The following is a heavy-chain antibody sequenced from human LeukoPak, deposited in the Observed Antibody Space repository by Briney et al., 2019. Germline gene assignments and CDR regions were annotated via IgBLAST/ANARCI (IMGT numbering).Heavy chain of an antibody. V-gene: IGHV3-15*01. Sequence: GGSLRLSCAASGFTFSNAWMSWVRQAPGKGLEWVGRIKSKTDGGTTDYADSVKGRFTISRDNAKNSLYLQMNSLRAEDTAVYYCARDICSSTSCYTVRTHAFDIWGQGTMVTVSS. CDR3: ARDICSSTSCYTVRTHAFDI. CDR2: IKSKTDGGTT. CDR1: GFTFSNAW. J-gene: IGHJ3*02. D-gene: IGHD2-2*02.